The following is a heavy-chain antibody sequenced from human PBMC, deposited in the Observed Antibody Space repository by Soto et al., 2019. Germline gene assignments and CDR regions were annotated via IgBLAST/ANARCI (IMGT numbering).Heavy chain of an antibody. CDR2: IKQDGREK. D-gene: IGHD3-22*01. J-gene: IGHJ6*02. CDR3: ARFYYDSSGYLPSPYYYYYGMDV. Sequence: EVQLVESGGGLVQPGGSLRLSCAASGFTFSSYWMSWVRQAPGKGLEWVANIKQDGREKYYVDSVKGRFTISRDNAKNSLYLQMNSLRAEDTAVYYCARFYYDSSGYLPSPYYYYYGMDVWGQGTTVTVSS. CDR1: GFTFSSYW. V-gene: IGHV3-7*04.